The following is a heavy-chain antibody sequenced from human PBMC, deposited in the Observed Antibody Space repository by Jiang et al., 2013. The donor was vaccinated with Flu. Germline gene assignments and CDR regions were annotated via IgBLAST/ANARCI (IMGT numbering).Heavy chain of an antibody. D-gene: IGHD5-12*01. CDR2: YRSKWYN. J-gene: IGHJ2*01. V-gene: IGHV6-1*01. Sequence: YRSKWYNDYAVSVKSRITINPDTSKNQFSLQLNSVTPEDTAVYYCAKRSGRDEGHWYFDLWGRGTLVTVS. CDR3: AKRSGRDEGHWYFDL.